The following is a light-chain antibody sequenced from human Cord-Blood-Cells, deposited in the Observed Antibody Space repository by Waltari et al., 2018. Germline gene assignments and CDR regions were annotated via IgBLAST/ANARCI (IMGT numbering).Light chain of an antibody. CDR2: AAS. CDR1: QSISSY. V-gene: IGKV1-39*01. J-gene: IGKJ4*01. Sequence: DIQMTQSPSSLSASVGARVNITCRASQSISSYLNWYQQKPEKAPKLLIYAASSLQSGVPSRFSGSGSGTDFTLTISSLQPEDFATYYCQQYNSYFTFGGGTKVEIK. CDR3: QQYNSYFT.